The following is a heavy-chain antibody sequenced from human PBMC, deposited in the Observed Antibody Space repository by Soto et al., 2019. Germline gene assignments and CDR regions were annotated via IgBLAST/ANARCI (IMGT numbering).Heavy chain of an antibody. CDR3: AREPRGYSGYDY. V-gene: IGHV3-30-3*01. D-gene: IGHD5-12*01. Sequence: QVQLVESGGGVVQPGRSLRLSCAASGFTFSSYAMHWVRQAPGKGLEWVAVISYDGSNKYYADSVKGRFTISRDNSKNTLYLQMNSLRAEDTAVYYCAREPRGYSGYDYWGQGTPVTVSP. CDR2: ISYDGSNK. J-gene: IGHJ4*02. CDR1: GFTFSSYA.